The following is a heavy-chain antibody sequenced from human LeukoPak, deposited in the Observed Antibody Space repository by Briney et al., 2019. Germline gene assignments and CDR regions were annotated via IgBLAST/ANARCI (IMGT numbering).Heavy chain of an antibody. D-gene: IGHD3-9*01. CDR3: AREELRYFDWLLENYYYYYGMDV. CDR2: ISAYNGNT. Sequence: ASVKVSCKASGYTFTSYGISWVRQAPGQGLEWMGWISAYNGNTNYAQKLQGRVTMTTDTSTSTAYMELRSLGSDDTAVYYCAREELRYFDWLLENYYYYYGMDVWGQGTTVTVSS. V-gene: IGHV1-18*01. J-gene: IGHJ6*02. CDR1: GYTFTSYG.